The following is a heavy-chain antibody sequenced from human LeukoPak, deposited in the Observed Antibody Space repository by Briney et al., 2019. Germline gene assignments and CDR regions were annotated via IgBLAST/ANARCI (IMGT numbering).Heavy chain of an antibody. J-gene: IGHJ6*03. V-gene: IGHV4-31*03. CDR2: IFYTGST. Sequence: SETLSLTCTVSGGSISSGAHYWSWIRQHPGKGLEWIGYIFYTGSTFYNPSLQSRVSISVDTSKNQFSLMLSSVTAADTAVYYCARDGGYSMDVWGKGTTVTVSS. D-gene: IGHD2-21*01. CDR3: ARDGGYSMDV. CDR1: GGSISSGAHY.